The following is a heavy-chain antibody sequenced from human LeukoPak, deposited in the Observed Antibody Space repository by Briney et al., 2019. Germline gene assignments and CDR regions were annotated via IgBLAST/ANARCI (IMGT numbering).Heavy chain of an antibody. CDR2: INWNGGSR. Sequence: GGSLRLSCAASGFNSDDYVMSWVRQAPGKGLEWVSGINWNGGSRGYADSVKGRFTISRDNSKNTLYLQMNSLRAEDTAVYYCAKDLRSSGYQFDPWGQGALVTVSS. CDR3: AKDLRSSGYQFDP. V-gene: IGHV3-20*04. J-gene: IGHJ5*02. CDR1: GFNSDDYV. D-gene: IGHD3-22*01.